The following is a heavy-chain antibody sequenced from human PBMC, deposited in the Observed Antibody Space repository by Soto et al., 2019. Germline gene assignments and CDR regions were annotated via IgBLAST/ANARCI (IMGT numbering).Heavy chain of an antibody. V-gene: IGHV1-18*01. CDR1: GYSFTNYA. CDR2: ISAYSGDT. J-gene: IGHJ6*02. D-gene: IGHD3-3*01. CDR3: ARDGRAFSIFGETMDV. Sequence: XSVKVSCTPSGYSFTNYAIDWGRQAPGQGLQWMGWISAYSGDTKYAQRFQDRLTVTTDPSTTTAYMELRSLRSDDTAVYYCARDGRAFSIFGETMDVWGQGTTVTVSS.